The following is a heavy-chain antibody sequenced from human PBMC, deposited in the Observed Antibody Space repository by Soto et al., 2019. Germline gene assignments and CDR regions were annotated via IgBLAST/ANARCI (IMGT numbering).Heavy chain of an antibody. CDR2: ISYDGSNK. D-gene: IGHD3-22*01. CDR3: ARVAYDSIYYPGHFDY. CDR1: GFTFSSYA. Sequence: GGSLRLSCAASGFTFSSYAMHWVRQAPGKGLEWVAVISYDGSNKYYADSVKGRFTISRDNSKNTLYLQMNSLRAEDTAVYYCARVAYDSIYYPGHFDYWGQGTLVTVSS. V-gene: IGHV3-30-3*01. J-gene: IGHJ4*02.